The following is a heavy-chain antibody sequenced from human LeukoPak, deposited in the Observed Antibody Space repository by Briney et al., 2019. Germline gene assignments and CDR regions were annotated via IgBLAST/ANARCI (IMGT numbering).Heavy chain of an antibody. CDR3: AKEKEPNYYGSGSYRYFQH. Sequence: GGSLILSCAASGFTCSSYSMSGVRHPPGKGLEWVSAISGSGGSTYYADSVKGRFNISRDNSKNTLYLQMNSLRAEDTAVYYCAKEKEPNYYGSGSYRYFQHWGQGTLVTVSS. D-gene: IGHD3-10*01. CDR2: ISGSGGST. V-gene: IGHV3-23*01. CDR1: GFTCSSYS. J-gene: IGHJ1*01.